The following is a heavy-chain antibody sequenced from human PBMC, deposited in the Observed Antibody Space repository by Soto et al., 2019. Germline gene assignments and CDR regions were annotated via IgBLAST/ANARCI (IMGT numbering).Heavy chain of an antibody. CDR3: ARGWFGPDV. Sequence: EVQLVESGGGLVQPGGSLRLSCAASEFTFSGRSVHWVRQAPGKGLVWVSGIDKVGTDSTYADSVKGRFTSSRDNAKNTVYLQMIILRVEDTAVYYWARGWFGPDVWGKGTTVTVSS. V-gene: IGHV3-74*03. D-gene: IGHD3-10*01. J-gene: IGHJ6*03. CDR2: IDKVGTDS. CDR1: EFTFSGRS.